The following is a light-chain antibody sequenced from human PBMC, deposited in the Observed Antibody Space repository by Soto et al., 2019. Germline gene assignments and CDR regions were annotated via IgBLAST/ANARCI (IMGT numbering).Light chain of an antibody. V-gene: IGLV2-14*01. CDR2: DVS. CDR3: SSYTSSSTWV. J-gene: IGLJ3*02. CDR1: SSDVGGYNY. Sequence: QSALTQPASVSGSPGQSITISCTGTSSDVGGYNYVSWYQQHSGKVPKLMIYDVSTRPSGVSNRFSGSKSGDTASLTISGLQAEDEADYYCSSYTSSSTWVFGGGTKLTVL.